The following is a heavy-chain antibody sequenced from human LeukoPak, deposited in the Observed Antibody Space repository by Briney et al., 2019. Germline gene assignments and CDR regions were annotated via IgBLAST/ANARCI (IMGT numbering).Heavy chain of an antibody. Sequence: GGSLRLPCAASGFTFSNAWMSWVRQAPGKGLEWVANIKQDGSEKYYVDSVKGRFTISRDNAKNSLYLQMNSLRAEDTAVYYCARGTPRSYGLEFDYWGQGTLVTVSS. J-gene: IGHJ4*02. D-gene: IGHD5-18*01. CDR2: IKQDGSEK. V-gene: IGHV3-7*01. CDR1: GFTFSNAW. CDR3: ARGTPRSYGLEFDY.